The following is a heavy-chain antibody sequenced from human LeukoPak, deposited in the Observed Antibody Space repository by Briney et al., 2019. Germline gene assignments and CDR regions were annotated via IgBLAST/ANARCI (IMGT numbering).Heavy chain of an antibody. Sequence: GGSLRLSCAASGFTFSSYSMNWVRQAPGKGLEWVSSISSSSSYIYYADSVKGRFTISRDNAKNSLYLQMNSLRAEDTAVYYCARDRTPYYYDSSGYLAPIDYWGQGTLVTVSP. CDR3: ARDRTPYYYDSSGYLAPIDY. CDR1: GFTFSSYS. D-gene: IGHD3-22*01. CDR2: ISSSSSYI. J-gene: IGHJ4*02. V-gene: IGHV3-21*01.